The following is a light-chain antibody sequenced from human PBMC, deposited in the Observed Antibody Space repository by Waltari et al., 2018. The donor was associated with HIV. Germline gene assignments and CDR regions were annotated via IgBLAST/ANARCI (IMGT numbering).Light chain of an antibody. CDR3: QHRSNWLT. CDR1: ESISSY. Sequence: EIVLTQSSATLSLSLGERATLSCRASESISSYLAWYQQKPGQAPRLLRYDASNRATGIPARFSGSGSGTDFTLTSSSLEPEDFAVYYCQHRSNWLTGGGGTKVEIK. CDR2: DAS. J-gene: IGKJ4*01. V-gene: IGKV3-11*01.